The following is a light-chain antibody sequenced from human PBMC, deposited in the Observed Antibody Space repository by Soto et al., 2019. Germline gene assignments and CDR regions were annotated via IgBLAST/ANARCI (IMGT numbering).Light chain of an antibody. CDR3: QQRSNWPRT. Sequence: EIVLTQSPATLSLSPGERATLSCRASQSVSSSLAWYQQKPGQAHRLLIYDASNRATGIPARFSGSGSGTDCTLTISSLEPEDFAVYYCQQRSNWPRTFGQGTKLEIK. CDR1: QSVSSS. J-gene: IGKJ2*01. V-gene: IGKV3-11*01. CDR2: DAS.